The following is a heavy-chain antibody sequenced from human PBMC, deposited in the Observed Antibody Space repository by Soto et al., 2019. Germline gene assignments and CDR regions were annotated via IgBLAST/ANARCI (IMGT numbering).Heavy chain of an antibody. CDR3: ASPGGDGYNYGAFDI. V-gene: IGHV3-53*01. Sequence: GGSLRLSCAASGSTVSSNYMSWVRQAPGKRLEWVSVIYSGGSTYYADSVKGRFTISRDNSKNTLYLQMNSLRAEDTAVYYCASPGGDGYNYGAFDIWGQGTMVTVSS. D-gene: IGHD5-12*01. J-gene: IGHJ3*02. CDR2: IYSGGST. CDR1: GSTVSSNY.